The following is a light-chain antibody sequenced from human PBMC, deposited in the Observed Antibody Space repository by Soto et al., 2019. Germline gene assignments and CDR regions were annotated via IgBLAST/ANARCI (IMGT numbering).Light chain of an antibody. V-gene: IGKV3-15*01. Sequence: ELVMTQSPATLSLSPGERATLSCRASRSISSSLAWYQQTPGQAPRLLIYGASTRATGIPARFSGSGSGTEFTLTISSLQSEDFAVYYCHHYDNWPPWTFGQGTKVEIK. CDR2: GAS. CDR3: HHYDNWPPWT. CDR1: RSISSS. J-gene: IGKJ1*01.